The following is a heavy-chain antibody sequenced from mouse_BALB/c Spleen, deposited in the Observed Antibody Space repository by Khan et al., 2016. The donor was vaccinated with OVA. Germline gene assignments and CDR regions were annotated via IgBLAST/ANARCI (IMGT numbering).Heavy chain of an antibody. D-gene: IGHD3-3*01. CDR2: ITSGGSF. Sequence: EVELVESGPGLVKPSQSLSLTCSVTGYSITSGYYWNWIRQFPGNKLEWMGYITSGGSFNYNPSLTNRISITRDTSNNQFFLKLNSVTPEDTATXYCARAGRWFDYWGQGTLVTVSA. CDR1: GYSITSGYY. CDR3: ARAGRWFDY. J-gene: IGHJ3*01. V-gene: IGHV3-6*01.